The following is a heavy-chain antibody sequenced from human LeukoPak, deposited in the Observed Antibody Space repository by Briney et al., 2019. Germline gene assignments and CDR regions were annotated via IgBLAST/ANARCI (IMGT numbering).Heavy chain of an antibody. CDR3: ARKLMATIYYFDY. J-gene: IGHJ4*02. CDR2: IYYSGST. V-gene: IGHV4-59*12. D-gene: IGHD5-24*01. Sequence: SETLSLTCSVSGGSISSYYWSWIRQPPGKGLEWIGYIYYSGSTYYNPSLKSRVTISVDTSKNQFSLKLSSVTAADTAVYYCARKLMATIYYFDYWGQGTLVTVSS. CDR1: GGSISSYY.